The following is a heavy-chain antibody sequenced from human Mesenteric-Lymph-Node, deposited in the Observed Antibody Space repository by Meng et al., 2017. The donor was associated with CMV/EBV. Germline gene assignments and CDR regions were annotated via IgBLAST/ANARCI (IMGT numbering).Heavy chain of an antibody. CDR3: ATKYFSGSGSYSFDH. J-gene: IGHJ4*02. V-gene: IGHV7-4-1*02. CDR1: GYTFSSYG. CDR2: INTNTGNP. Sequence: SGYTFSSYGINWVRQAPGQGLEWLGWINTNTGNPAYAQGFTGRFVFSLDTSVNTAYLQISSLKPEDTAVYYCATKYFSGSGSYSFDHWGQGTLVTVSS. D-gene: IGHD3-10*01.